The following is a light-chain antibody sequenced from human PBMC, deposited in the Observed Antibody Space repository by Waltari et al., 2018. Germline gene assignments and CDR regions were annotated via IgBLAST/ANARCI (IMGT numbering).Light chain of an antibody. CDR2: YAS. CDR1: PSVGNS. CDR3: HQSSSLPIT. Sequence: EIVLTQTPDSQSVTPQEKVTITCRARPSVGNSLHWYQQKPDQSPKLLIKYASQSFPGVPSRFSGSGSGTDFTLTINSLEVEDAATYYCHQSSSLPITFGQGTRLEIK. J-gene: IGKJ5*01. V-gene: IGKV6-21*01.